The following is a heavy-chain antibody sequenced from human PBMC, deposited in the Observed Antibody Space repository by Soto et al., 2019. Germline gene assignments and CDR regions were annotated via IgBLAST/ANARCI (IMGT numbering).Heavy chain of an antibody. CDR1: GGSISSYY. Sequence: SETLSLTCTVAGGSISSYYWSWIRQPPGKGLEWIGYIYYSGSTNYNPSLKSRVTISVDTSKNQFSLKLSSVTAADTAVCYCARDGPEYDILTGYPYYHGMDVWGQGTTVTVSS. J-gene: IGHJ6*02. D-gene: IGHD3-9*01. V-gene: IGHV4-59*01. CDR2: IYYSGST. CDR3: ARDGPEYDILTGYPYYHGMDV.